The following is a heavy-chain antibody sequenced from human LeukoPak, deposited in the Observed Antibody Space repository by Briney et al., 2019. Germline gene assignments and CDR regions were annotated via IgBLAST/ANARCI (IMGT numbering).Heavy chain of an antibody. CDR1: GFTFSSYT. J-gene: IGHJ4*02. V-gene: IGHV3-23*01. CDR3: AKDGGLWVSAHWGDS. CDR2: ITTSDGNT. D-gene: IGHD7-27*01. Sequence: AGGSLRLSCAASGFTFSSYTMSWVRQAPGKGLEWVSTITTSDGNTYYADSVKGRFTVSRDNSKNTLSLQMNSLRAEDTAVYYCAKDGGLWVSAHWGDSWGRGTLVTVS.